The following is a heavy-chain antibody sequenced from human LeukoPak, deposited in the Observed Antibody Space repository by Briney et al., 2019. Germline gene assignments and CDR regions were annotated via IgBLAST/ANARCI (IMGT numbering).Heavy chain of an antibody. Sequence: KYGESLKISCKGSGYRFTSYWSGWVRQMPGKGREWRAIIYPGDPDTRYNPSFQGQVTISADKSIDTDYLHWRSLKASDTDMYYCAIAGDSSTSCYRCFGYWGQGTLVTVSS. V-gene: IGHV5-51*01. CDR1: GYRFTSYW. CDR3: AIAGDSSTSCYRCFGY. CDR2: IYPGDPDT. J-gene: IGHJ4*02. D-gene: IGHD2-2*02.